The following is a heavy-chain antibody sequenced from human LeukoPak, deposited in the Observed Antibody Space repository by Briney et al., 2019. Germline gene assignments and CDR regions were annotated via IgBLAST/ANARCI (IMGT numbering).Heavy chain of an antibody. CDR2: ISAYNGNT. CDR1: GYTFTSYG. CDR3: ARGVGGYSSSWQDC. V-gene: IGHV1-18*01. Sequence: ASVKVSCKASGYTFTSYGISWVRQAPGQGLEWMGWISAYNGNTNYAQKLQGRVTMTRNTSISTAYMELSSLRSEDTAVYYCARGVGGYSSSWQDCWGQGTLVTVSS. D-gene: IGHD6-13*01. J-gene: IGHJ4*02.